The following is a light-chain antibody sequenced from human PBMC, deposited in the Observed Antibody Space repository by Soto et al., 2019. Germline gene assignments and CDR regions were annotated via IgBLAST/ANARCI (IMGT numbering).Light chain of an antibody. CDR3: QQYNNWPLT. J-gene: IGKJ4*01. V-gene: IGKV3-15*01. Sequence: IVMTQSPATLSVSPGERDTLSCRASQSININLAWYQQKPGQAPRLLIYGASTRATGIPARFSGSGSGTEFTLTISSLQSEDFAVYYCQQYNNWPLTFGGGTKVDI. CDR2: GAS. CDR1: QSININ.